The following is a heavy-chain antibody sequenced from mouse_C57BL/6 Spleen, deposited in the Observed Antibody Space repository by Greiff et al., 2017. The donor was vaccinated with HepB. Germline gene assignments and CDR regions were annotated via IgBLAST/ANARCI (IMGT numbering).Heavy chain of an antibody. CDR1: GFTFSDFY. CDR2: SRNKANDYTT. Sequence: EVQLMESGGGLVQSGRSLRLSCATSGFTFSDFYMEWVRQAPGKGLEWIAASRNKANDYTTEYSASVKGRFIVSRDTSQSILYLQMNALRAEDTAIYYCARGQLEFDYWGQGTTLTVSS. J-gene: IGHJ2*01. CDR3: ARGQLEFDY. D-gene: IGHD4-1*02. V-gene: IGHV7-1*01.